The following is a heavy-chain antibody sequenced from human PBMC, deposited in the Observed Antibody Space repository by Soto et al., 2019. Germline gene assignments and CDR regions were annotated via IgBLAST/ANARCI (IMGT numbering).Heavy chain of an antibody. J-gene: IGHJ5*02. D-gene: IGHD6-13*01. CDR3: ARHPERIAQIGWFDP. Sequence: GGSVGLSCAASGFTFSSYSMKWVRQAPGKGLEWVSYISSSSSTIYYADSVKGRFTISRDNAKNSLYLQMNSLRAEDTAVYYCARHPERIAQIGWFDPWGQGTLVTVSS. CDR2: ISSSSSTI. CDR1: GFTFSSYS. V-gene: IGHV3-48*01.